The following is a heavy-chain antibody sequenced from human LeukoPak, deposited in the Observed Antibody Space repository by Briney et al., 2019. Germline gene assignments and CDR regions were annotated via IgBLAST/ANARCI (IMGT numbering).Heavy chain of an antibody. J-gene: IGHJ4*02. CDR2: IYHSVTT. CDR3: AREREGPYGYLDY. CDR1: GYSISSGYF. V-gene: IGHV4-38-2*02. Sequence: SETLSLTCTVSGYSISSGYFWGWMRQPPGQGLEWIGSIYHSVTTHYNPSLKSRVTISLDTSKNQFSLKLSSVTAADTAVYYCAREREGPYGYLDYWGQGTLVTVSS. D-gene: IGHD2-2*03.